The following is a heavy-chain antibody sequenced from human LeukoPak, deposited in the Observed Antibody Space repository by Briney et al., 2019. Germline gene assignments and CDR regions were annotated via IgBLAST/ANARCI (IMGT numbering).Heavy chain of an antibody. J-gene: IGHJ6*02. CDR3: AREGTLVRGVNYGMDV. CDR2: IYYSGST. Sequence: PSETLSLTCTVSGGSISTYSWNWIRQPPGKGLEWMGYIYYSGSTNYNPSHKSRVTISVDTSKNQFSLKLTSVTAADTAVYYCAREGTLVRGVNYGMDVWGQGTTVTVSS. V-gene: IGHV4-59*01. D-gene: IGHD3-10*01. CDR1: GGSISTYS.